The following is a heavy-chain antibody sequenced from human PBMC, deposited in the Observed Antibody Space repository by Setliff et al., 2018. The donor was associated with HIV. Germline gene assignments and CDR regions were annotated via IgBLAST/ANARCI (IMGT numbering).Heavy chain of an antibody. D-gene: IGHD6-19*01. V-gene: IGHV4-61*05. CDR1: GGSISSSSHY. CDR2: IYTSGSV. CDR3: ARSPRIGVAGEFEY. J-gene: IGHJ4*02. Sequence: PSETLSLTCTVSGGSISSSSHYWGWIRQSPGKGLEWIGYIYTSGSVNYNPSLNSRVTISVDTSKNQFSLKVNSVTAADTAVYYCARSPRIGVAGEFEYWGQGTLVTVSS.